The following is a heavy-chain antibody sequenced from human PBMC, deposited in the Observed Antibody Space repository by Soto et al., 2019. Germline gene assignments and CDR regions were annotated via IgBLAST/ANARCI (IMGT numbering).Heavy chain of an antibody. CDR3: ERVPYYDSSAYYYPAFDI. D-gene: IGHD3-22*01. CDR2: IYYSGST. Sequence: PSETLSLTCTVSGGSISSGGYYWSWVRPHPGKGLEWIGYIYYSGSTYYNPSLKSRVTISVDTSKNQVSMKRSSGXDADTAGYYCERVPYYDSSAYYYPAFDIWGQGTMVTV. CDR1: GGSISSGGYY. V-gene: IGHV4-31*03. J-gene: IGHJ3*02.